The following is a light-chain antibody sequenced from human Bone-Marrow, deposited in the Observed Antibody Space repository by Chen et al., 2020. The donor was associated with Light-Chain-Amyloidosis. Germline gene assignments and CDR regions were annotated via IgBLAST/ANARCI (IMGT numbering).Light chain of an antibody. J-gene: IGKJ4*01. Sequence: EIVLTQSPGTLSLSLGEGANLSCRASPTISSNYLTWYQQKFGQAPRLLIYGSSIRATGIPDRFTGSGSGTDFTLTIHRLEPEDFAMYYCQQYGTSPLTFGGGTKVEIK. CDR1: PTISSNY. V-gene: IGKV3-20*01. CDR2: GSS. CDR3: QQYGTSPLT.